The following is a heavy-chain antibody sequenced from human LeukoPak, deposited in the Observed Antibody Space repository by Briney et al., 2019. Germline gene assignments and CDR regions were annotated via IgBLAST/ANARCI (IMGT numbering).Heavy chain of an antibody. D-gene: IGHD6-13*01. Sequence: SETLSLTCAVYGGSFSGYYWSWIRQPPGKGLEWIREINHSGSTNYNPSLKSRVTISVDTSKNQFSLKLSSVTAADTAVYYCARVVEDSSSWYGGWFDPWGQGTLVTVSS. J-gene: IGHJ5*02. CDR1: GGSFSGYY. V-gene: IGHV4-34*01. CDR2: INHSGST. CDR3: ARVVEDSSSWYGGWFDP.